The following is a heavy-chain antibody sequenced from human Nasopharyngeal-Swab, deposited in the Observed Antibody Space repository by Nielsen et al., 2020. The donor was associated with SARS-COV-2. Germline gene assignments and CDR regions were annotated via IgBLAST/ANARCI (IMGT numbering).Heavy chain of an antibody. CDR1: GFTFSDYY. CDR3: ARNPRIAVAGRGTDDYYYMDV. Sequence: GESLKISCAASGFTFSDYYMSWLRQAPGKGLEWVSYISSSSSYTNYADSVKGRFTISRDNAKNSLYLQMNSLRAEDTAVYYCARNPRIAVAGRGTDDYYYMDVWGKGTTVTVSS. V-gene: IGHV3-11*06. J-gene: IGHJ6*03. D-gene: IGHD6-19*01. CDR2: ISSSSSYT.